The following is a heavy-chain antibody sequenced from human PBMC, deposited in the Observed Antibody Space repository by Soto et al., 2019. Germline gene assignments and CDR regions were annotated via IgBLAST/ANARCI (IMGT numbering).Heavy chain of an antibody. Sequence: QVQLVQSGAEVKKPGASVKVSCKAPGYTFTGYYMHWVRQAPGQGLEWMGWINPNSGGTNYAQKFQGRVTMTRDTSISTAYMELSRLRSDDTAVYYCARAHRGSTPIATVTRGFDYWGQGTLVTVSS. CDR3: ARAHRGSTPIATVTRGFDY. J-gene: IGHJ4*02. V-gene: IGHV1-2*02. D-gene: IGHD4-17*01. CDR1: GYTFTGYY. CDR2: INPNSGGT.